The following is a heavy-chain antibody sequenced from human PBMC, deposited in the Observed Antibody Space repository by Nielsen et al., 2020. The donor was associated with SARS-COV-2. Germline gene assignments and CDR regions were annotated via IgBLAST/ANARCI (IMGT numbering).Heavy chain of an antibody. CDR2: ISWNSGSI. J-gene: IGHJ6*02. Sequence: SLKISCAASGFTFDDYAMHWVRQAPGKGLEWVSGISWNSGSIGYADSVKGRFTISRDNSKNTLYLQMNSLRAEDTAVYYCARDFNSASHGMDVWGQGTTVTVSS. CDR1: GFTFDDYA. D-gene: IGHD4-23*01. CDR3: ARDFNSASHGMDV. V-gene: IGHV3-9*01.